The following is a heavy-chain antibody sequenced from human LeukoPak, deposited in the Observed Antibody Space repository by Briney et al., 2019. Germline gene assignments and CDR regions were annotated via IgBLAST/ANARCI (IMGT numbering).Heavy chain of an antibody. CDR2: INPNSGGT. CDR1: GYTFTVYY. J-gene: IGHJ4*02. Sequence: GASVKVSSKASGYTFTVYYMHWVRQAPGQGLEWMGWINPNSGGTNYTQKFQGRVTITRDTSISTAYMELRSLRSDDTAVYYCARDHTMKERGCGYWGQGTLVTVSS. CDR3: ARDHTMKERGCGY. V-gene: IGHV1-2*02. D-gene: IGHD2-21*01.